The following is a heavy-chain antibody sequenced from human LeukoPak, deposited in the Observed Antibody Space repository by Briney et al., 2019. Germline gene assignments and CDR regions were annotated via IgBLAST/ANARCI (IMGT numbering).Heavy chain of an antibody. V-gene: IGHV1-18*01. CDR2: ISAYNGNT. J-gene: IGHJ4*02. CDR3: ARAAWVSTSSKYYFDN. Sequence: ASVKVSCKASGYTFTSYGISWVRQAPGQGLEWMGWISAYNGNTNYAQKFQGRVTMTRNTSISTAYMELSSLRSEDTALYYCARAAWVSTSSKYYFDNWGQGTLVTVSS. D-gene: IGHD2-21*01. CDR1: GYTFTSYG.